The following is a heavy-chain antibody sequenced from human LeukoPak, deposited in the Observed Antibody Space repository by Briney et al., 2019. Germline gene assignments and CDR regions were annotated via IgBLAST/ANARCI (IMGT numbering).Heavy chain of an antibody. V-gene: IGHV1-69*05. Sequence: SVKVSCKASGYTFTIYGISWVRQAPGQGLEWMGRIIPIFGTANYAQKFQGRVTITTDESTSTAYVELSSLRSEDTAVYYCASGSYYDFWSGYSRYYYYYMDVWGKGTTVTVSS. CDR2: IIPIFGTA. J-gene: IGHJ6*03. CDR3: ASGSYYDFWSGYSRYYYYYMDV. CDR1: GYTFTIYG. D-gene: IGHD3-3*01.